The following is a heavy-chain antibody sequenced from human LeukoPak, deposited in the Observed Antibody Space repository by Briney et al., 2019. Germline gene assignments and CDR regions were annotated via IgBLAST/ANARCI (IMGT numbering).Heavy chain of an antibody. D-gene: IGHD6-13*01. CDR1: GFTFSSYW. Sequence: GGSLRLSCAASGFTFSSYWTHSVRQAPRKGLVWVSRINSDGSSTSYTDSVKGRSTIYRDNAKNTLYRQMNSLRAEDTAVYYCARDLIAAAVFDYWGQGTLVTVSS. V-gene: IGHV3-74*01. CDR2: INSDGSST. J-gene: IGHJ4*02. CDR3: ARDLIAAAVFDY.